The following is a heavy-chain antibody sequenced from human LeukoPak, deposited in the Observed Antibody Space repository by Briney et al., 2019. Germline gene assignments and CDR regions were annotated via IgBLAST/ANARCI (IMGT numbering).Heavy chain of an antibody. J-gene: IGHJ5*02. D-gene: IGHD2-21*02. V-gene: IGHV3-73*01. Sequence: GGSLKLSCAASGFTFSGSAMHWVRRASGKGLEWVGRIRSKAHSYATAYAASVKGRFTISRDDSKNTAYLQMNSLKTEDTAVYYCTIVEYCGGDCYPWGQGTLVTVSS. CDR1: GFTFSGSA. CDR3: TIVEYCGGDCYP. CDR2: IRSKAHSYAT.